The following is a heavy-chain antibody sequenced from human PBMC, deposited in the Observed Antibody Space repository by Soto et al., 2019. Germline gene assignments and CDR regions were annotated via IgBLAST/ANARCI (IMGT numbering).Heavy chain of an antibody. D-gene: IGHD6-13*01. V-gene: IGHV4-39*01. CDR2: IYYSGST. J-gene: IGHJ4*02. CDR1: GGSISSSSYY. Sequence: SETLSLTCTVSGGSISSSSYYWGWIRQPPGKGLEWIGSIYYSGSTYYNPSLKSRVTISVDTSKNQFSLKLSSVTAADTAVYYCARHQELVLFDYWGQGTLVTVSS. CDR3: ARHQELVLFDY.